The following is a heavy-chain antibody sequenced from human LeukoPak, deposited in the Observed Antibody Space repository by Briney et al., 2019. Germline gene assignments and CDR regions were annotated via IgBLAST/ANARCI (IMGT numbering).Heavy chain of an antibody. J-gene: IGHJ5*02. Sequence: ASVKVSCKASGYTFTGYYMHWVRQAPGQGLEWMGWINPNSGGTNYAQKFQGRVTMTRDTSISTAYMELSRLRSDDTAVYYCARSVSKITMIVVVSWFDPWGQGTLVTVSS. CDR3: ARSVSKITMIVVVSWFDP. V-gene: IGHV1-2*02. CDR1: GYTFTGYY. CDR2: INPNSGGT. D-gene: IGHD3-22*01.